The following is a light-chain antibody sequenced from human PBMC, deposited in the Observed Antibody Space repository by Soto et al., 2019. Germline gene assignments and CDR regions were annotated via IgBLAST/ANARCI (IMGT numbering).Light chain of an antibody. CDR1: QSISRY. Sequence: DIQMTHAPSSLSASVGDRVTITCLASQSISRYLHWYQKMPGRAPRLLIYGASRLQSGVPSRFSGSGSGTEFTLTISSLQPEDYATYYCQQTFDTPALTFGGGTKVDIK. J-gene: IGKJ4*01. CDR2: GAS. V-gene: IGKV1-39*01. CDR3: QQTFDTPALT.